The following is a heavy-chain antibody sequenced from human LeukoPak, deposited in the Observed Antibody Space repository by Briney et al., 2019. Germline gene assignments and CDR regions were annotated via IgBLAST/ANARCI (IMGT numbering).Heavy chain of an antibody. CDR3: ARVVVAATGVDY. V-gene: IGHV3-11*04. D-gene: IGHD2-15*01. J-gene: IGHJ4*02. CDR1: GFTFSDYN. CDR2: ISSSGSTI. Sequence: GGSLRLSCAASGFTFSDYNMRWIRQAPGKGLEWVSYISSSGSTIYYADSVKGRFTISRDNAKNSLYLQMNSLRAEDTAVYYCARVVVAATGVDYWGQGTLVTVSS.